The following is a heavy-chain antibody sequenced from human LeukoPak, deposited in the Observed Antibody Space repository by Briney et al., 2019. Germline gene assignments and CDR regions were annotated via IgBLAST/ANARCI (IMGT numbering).Heavy chain of an antibody. J-gene: IGHJ3*02. Sequence: SETLSLTCTVSGGSISSSSYYWGWIRQPPGKGLEWIGSIYYSGSTYYNPSLKSRVTISVDTSKNQFSLKLSSVTAADTAEYYSARRRVGYAFDIWGQGTMVTVSP. CDR2: IYYSGST. V-gene: IGHV4-39*01. D-gene: IGHD3-10*01. CDR1: GGSISSSSYY. CDR3: ARRRVGYAFDI.